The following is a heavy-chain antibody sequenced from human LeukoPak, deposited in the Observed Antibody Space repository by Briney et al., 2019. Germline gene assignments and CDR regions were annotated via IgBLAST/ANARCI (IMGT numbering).Heavy chain of an antibody. CDR2: ISSSGSTI. J-gene: IGHJ4*02. CDR3: ARCGRGYDSSGYYSY. V-gene: IGHV3-48*03. CDR1: GFTFSSCE. D-gene: IGHD3-22*01. Sequence: GGSLRLFCAASGFTFSSCEMNWVRQAPGKGLEWVSYISSSGSTIYYADSVKGRFTISRDNAKNSLYLQMNSLRAEDTAIYYCARCGRGYDSSGYYSYWGQGTLVTVSS.